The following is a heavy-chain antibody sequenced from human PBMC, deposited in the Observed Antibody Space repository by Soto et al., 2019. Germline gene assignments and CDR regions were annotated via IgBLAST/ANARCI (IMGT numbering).Heavy chain of an antibody. Sequence: EVQLVESGGGLVKPGGSLRLSCAASGFVFSPAWMTWVRQAPGKGLEWVALIKSKTSGETTAYAAPVIGRFTISRDDSKNTVFLQMDSLTTEDTAVYYCVIDDAARGFGEFDYCGQGTLVTVSS. CDR3: VIDDAARGFGEFDY. D-gene: IGHD3-10*01. CDR2: IKSKTSGETT. V-gene: IGHV3-15*01. J-gene: IGHJ4*02. CDR1: GFVFSPAW.